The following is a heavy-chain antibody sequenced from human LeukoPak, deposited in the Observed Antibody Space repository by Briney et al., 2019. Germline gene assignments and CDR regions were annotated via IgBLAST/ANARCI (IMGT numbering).Heavy chain of an antibody. Sequence: SETLSLTCTVSGGSISSYYWSWIRQPPGKGLEWIGYIYYSGSTNYNPSLESRVTISVDTSKNQFSLKLTSVTAADTAVYYCARGLTYYFDSSGYYVTDAFDIWGQGTMVTVSS. CDR1: GGSISSYY. CDR3: ARGLTYYFDSSGYYVTDAFDI. D-gene: IGHD3-22*01. V-gene: IGHV4-59*01. J-gene: IGHJ3*02. CDR2: IYYSGST.